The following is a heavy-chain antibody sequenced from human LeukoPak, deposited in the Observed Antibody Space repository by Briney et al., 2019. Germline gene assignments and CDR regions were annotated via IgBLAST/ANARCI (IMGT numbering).Heavy chain of an antibody. CDR3: ARSIHYGILTGYYTPYYYYYMDV. CDR1: GGSISSGGYS. J-gene: IGHJ6*03. V-gene: IGHV4-30-4*07. CDR2: IYYSGST. Sequence: PSQTLSLTCAVSGGSISSGGYSWSWIRQPPGKGLEWIGYIYYSGSTYYNPSLKSRVTISVDTSKNQFSLKLSSVTAADTAVYYCARSIHYGILTGYYTPYYYYYMDVWGKGTTVTVSS. D-gene: IGHD3-9*01.